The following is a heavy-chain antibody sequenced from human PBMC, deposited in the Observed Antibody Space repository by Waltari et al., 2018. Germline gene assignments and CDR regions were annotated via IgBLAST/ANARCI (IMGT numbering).Heavy chain of an antibody. CDR1: GGSLSSYS. V-gene: IGHV4-59*01. J-gene: IGHJ5*01. Sequence: QVQLQESGPGLVKPSETLSLTCTVSGGSLSSYSWSWIRESPGKGLEWIGYVDSMRSTNYNPYLKSRVTISVNTSKNQFSLMVNSVTAADTAIYYCARRMGYRSSWYGWTFDSWGQGTLVTVSS. CDR2: VDSMRST. D-gene: IGHD6-13*01. CDR3: ARRMGYRSSWYGWTFDS.